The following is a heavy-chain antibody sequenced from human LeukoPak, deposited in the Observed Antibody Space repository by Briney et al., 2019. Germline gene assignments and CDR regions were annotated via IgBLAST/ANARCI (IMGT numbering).Heavy chain of an antibody. V-gene: IGHV3-21*01. Sequence: GGSLRLSCAASGFTFSSYSMNWVRQAPGKGLEWVSSISSSSSYIYYADSVKGRFTISRDNAKNSLYLQMNSLRAEDTAVYYCAKCRGGGGEYWNFDLWGRGILVTVSS. CDR2: ISSSSSYI. CDR3: AKCRGGGGEYWNFDL. D-gene: IGHD2-15*01. CDR1: GFTFSSYS. J-gene: IGHJ2*01.